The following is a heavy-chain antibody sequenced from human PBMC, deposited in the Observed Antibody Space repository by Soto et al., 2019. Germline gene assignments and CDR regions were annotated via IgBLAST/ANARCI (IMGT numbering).Heavy chain of an antibody. Sequence: ASVKVSCKASGDTFSTYGITWVRQAPGQGFEWVGGIIPLLNTRNSAQKLQGRVTISVDESANTAYMELISLKSDDTAVYFCARNRYYSDKNAYFQNLDLWGQGPLVTVYS. CDR1: GDTFSTYG. D-gene: IGHD3-22*01. CDR2: IIPLLNTR. V-gene: IGHV1-69*13. CDR3: ARNRYYSDKNAYFQNLDL. J-gene: IGHJ5*02.